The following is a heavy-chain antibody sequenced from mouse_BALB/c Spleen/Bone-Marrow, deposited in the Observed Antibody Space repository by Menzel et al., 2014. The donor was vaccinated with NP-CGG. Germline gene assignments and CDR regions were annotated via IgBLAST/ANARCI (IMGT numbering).Heavy chain of an antibody. Sequence: QVQLQQSGPELVKPGASVRISCKASGYTFTAYYIHWVKQRPGQGLEWIGWIYPGNVNTNYNEKFKGKATLTADKSSSAACMQLSSLTSEDSEVCLCAGGAYDGAWFAYWGQGTLVTVSA. CDR1: GYTFTAYY. CDR3: AGGAYDGAWFAY. D-gene: IGHD2-14*01. CDR2: IYPGNVNT. V-gene: IGHV1S56*01. J-gene: IGHJ3*01.